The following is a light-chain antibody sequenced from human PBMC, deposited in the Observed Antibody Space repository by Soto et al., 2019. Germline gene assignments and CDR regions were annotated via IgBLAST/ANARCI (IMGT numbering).Light chain of an antibody. V-gene: IGLV1-40*01. CDR3: SSYTSSSTLCV. Sequence: QSALTQPASVSGAPGQRVTISCTGSSSNIGAGYDVHWYQQHPGTAPRLLIYGATHRPSGVPERFSGSRSGNTASLTISGLQAEDEADYYCSSYTSSSTLCVFGTGTKLTVL. CDR2: GAT. J-gene: IGLJ1*01. CDR1: SSNIGAGYD.